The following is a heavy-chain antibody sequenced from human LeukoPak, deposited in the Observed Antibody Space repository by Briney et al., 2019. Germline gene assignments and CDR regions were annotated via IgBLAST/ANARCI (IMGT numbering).Heavy chain of an antibody. CDR1: GFTFSSYA. Sequence: GGSLRLSCAASGFTFSSYAMSWVRQAPGKGLEWVSAISGSGGSTYYADSVKGRFTISRDNSKNTLYLQMNSLRAEDTAVYYCAKVIAMGCSSTSCFNFDYWGQGTLVTVSS. CDR3: AKVIAMGCSSTSCFNFDY. V-gene: IGHV3-23*01. J-gene: IGHJ4*02. D-gene: IGHD2-2*01. CDR2: ISGSGGST.